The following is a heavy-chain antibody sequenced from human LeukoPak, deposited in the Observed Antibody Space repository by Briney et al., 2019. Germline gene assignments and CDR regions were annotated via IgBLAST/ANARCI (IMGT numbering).Heavy chain of an antibody. CDR2: IIPILGIA. D-gene: IGHD3-22*01. CDR3: AIADYYDSSGYPD. J-gene: IGHJ4*02. V-gene: IGHV1-69*02. CDR1: GGTFSSYT. Sequence: SVKVSCKASGGTFSSYTISWVRQAPGQGLEWMGRIIPILGIANYAQKFQGRVTITADKSTSTAYMELSSLRSEDTAVYYYAIADYYDSSGYPDWGQGTLVTVSS.